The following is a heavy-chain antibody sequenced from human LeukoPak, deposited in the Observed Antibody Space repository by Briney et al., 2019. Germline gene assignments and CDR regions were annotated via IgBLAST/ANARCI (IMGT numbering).Heavy chain of an antibody. V-gene: IGHV3-30*02. CDR1: GFTFRKYG. CDR3: AKGGQIVVVPAATEYYFDY. D-gene: IGHD2-2*01. J-gene: IGHJ4*02. Sequence: GGSLRLSCAASGFTFRKYGMHWIRQAPGKGLEWVAFIEYDESSKYYADSVRGRFTISRDNSKNTVSLQMNSLRAEDTAVYYCAKGGQIVVVPAATEYYFDYWGQGTLVTVSS. CDR2: IEYDESSK.